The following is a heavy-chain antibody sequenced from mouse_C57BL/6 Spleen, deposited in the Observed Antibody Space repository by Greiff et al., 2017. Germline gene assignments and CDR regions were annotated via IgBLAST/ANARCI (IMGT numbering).Heavy chain of an antibody. CDR1: GYTFTSYW. J-gene: IGHJ4*01. CDR2: IHPNSGST. Sequence: QVQLQQPGAELVKPGASVKLSCKASGYTFTSYWMPWVKQRPGQGLEWIGMIHPNSGSTNYNEKFKSKATLTVDKSSSTAYMQLSSLTSEDSAVYYCAVAYYSNYYAMDYWGQGTSVTVSS. CDR3: AVAYYSNYYAMDY. V-gene: IGHV1-64*01. D-gene: IGHD2-5*01.